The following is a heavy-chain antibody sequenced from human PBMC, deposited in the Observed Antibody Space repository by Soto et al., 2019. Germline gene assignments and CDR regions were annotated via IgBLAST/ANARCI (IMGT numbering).Heavy chain of an antibody. Sequence: PGGSLRLSCAASGFTFSSYAVHWVRQAPGKGLEWVAVISYDGSNKYYADSVKGRFTISRDNSKNTLYLQMNSLRAEDTAVYYCASYMVRGVITHNWFDPWGQGTLVTVSS. D-gene: IGHD3-10*01. CDR2: ISYDGSNK. V-gene: IGHV3-30-3*01. CDR3: ASYMVRGVITHNWFDP. J-gene: IGHJ5*02. CDR1: GFTFSSYA.